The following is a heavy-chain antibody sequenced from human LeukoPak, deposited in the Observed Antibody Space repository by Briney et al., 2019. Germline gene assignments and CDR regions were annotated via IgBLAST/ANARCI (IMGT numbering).Heavy chain of an antibody. D-gene: IGHD4-11*01. CDR3: ARVFLTVTSSPFDY. Sequence: PSETLSLTCAVYGGSFSGYYWSRIRQPPGKGLEWIGEINHSGSTNYNPSLKSRVTISVDTSKNQFSLKLSSVTAADTAVYYCARVFLTVTSSPFDYWGQGTLVTVSS. CDR2: INHSGST. V-gene: IGHV4-34*01. CDR1: GGSFSGYY. J-gene: IGHJ4*02.